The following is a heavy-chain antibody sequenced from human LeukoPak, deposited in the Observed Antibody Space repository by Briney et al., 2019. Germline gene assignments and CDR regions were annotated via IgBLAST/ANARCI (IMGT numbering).Heavy chain of an antibody. CDR1: GGSISSSGSY. CDR3: ASPLGGYDSSGPDAFDI. V-gene: IGHV4-39*07. J-gene: IGHJ3*02. CDR2: IYYSGNT. D-gene: IGHD3-22*01. Sequence: SETLSLTCTVSGGSISSSGSYWGWIRQPPGKGLEWIGSIYYSGNTYNPSLKSRVTISVDTSKNQFSLNLTSVNAADTAVYYCASPLGGYDSSGPDAFDIWGQGTMVTVSS.